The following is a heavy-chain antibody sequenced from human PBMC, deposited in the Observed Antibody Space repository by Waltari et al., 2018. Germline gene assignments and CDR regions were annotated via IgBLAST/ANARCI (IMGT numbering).Heavy chain of an antibody. CDR2: IKQDGSEK. D-gene: IGHD3-3*01. Sequence: EVQLVESGGGLVQPGGSLRLSCAASGFTFSSYWMSWVRQAPGKGLEWVANIKQDGSEKYYVDSVKGRFTISRDNAKNSLYLQMNSLRAEDTAVYYCARDFTIFGVVITHFDYWGQGTLVTVSS. V-gene: IGHV3-7*01. CDR3: ARDFTIFGVVITHFDY. CDR1: GFTFSSYW. J-gene: IGHJ4*02.